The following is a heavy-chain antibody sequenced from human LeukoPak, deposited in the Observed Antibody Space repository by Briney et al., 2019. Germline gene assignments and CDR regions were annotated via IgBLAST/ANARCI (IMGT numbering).Heavy chain of an antibody. V-gene: IGHV1-69*06. CDR1: GGTFSSYA. CDR3: AIAVAGFDAFDI. J-gene: IGHJ3*02. CDR2: IIPIFGTA. D-gene: IGHD6-19*01. Sequence: ASVNVSCKASGGTFSSYAISWVRQAPGQGLEWMGGIIPIFGTANYAQKFRGRVTITADKSTSTAYMELSSLRSEDTAVYYCAIAVAGFDAFDIWGQGTMVTVSS.